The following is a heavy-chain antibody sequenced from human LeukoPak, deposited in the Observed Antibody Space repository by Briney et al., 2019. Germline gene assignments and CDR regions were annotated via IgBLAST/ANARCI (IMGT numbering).Heavy chain of an antibody. CDR3: AKEGSGWYYLDY. CDR1: GFSFASYD. D-gene: IGHD6-13*01. J-gene: IGHJ4*02. CDR2: IESDGSKE. Sequence: GGSLRLSCVASGFSFASYDIHWVRQAPGKGREWVTFIESDGSKEYYADSVKGRFTISRDNSMNTVNVQMNSLRPEDTAVYYCAKEGSGWYYLDYWGQGTVVTVSA. V-gene: IGHV3-30*02.